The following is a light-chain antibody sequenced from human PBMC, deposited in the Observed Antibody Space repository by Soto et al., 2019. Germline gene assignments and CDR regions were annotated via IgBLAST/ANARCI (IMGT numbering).Light chain of an antibody. CDR1: QSMNDW. J-gene: IGKJ1*01. CDR3: LRYNAFSQT. CDR2: DAS. Sequence: DIQMTQSPSTLSESIGDRGTITCRASQSMNDWLAWYQQKPGKAPKVLIYDASSLQSGVPSRFSGSRSGTEFTLTIDSLQPDDVAAYYCLRYNAFSQTFGQGTKVEI. V-gene: IGKV1-5*01.